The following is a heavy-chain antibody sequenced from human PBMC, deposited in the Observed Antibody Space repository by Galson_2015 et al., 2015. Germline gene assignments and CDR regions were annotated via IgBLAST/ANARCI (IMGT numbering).Heavy chain of an antibody. CDR2: ISGSGGTT. J-gene: IGHJ2*01. V-gene: IGHV3-23*01. CDR1: GFTFSSYA. D-gene: IGHD3-16*01. Sequence: SLRLSCAASGFTFSSYAMNWVRQPPGKGLEWVSGISGSGGTTYYADSVKGRFTISRDNSKSTLYLQMNRLRAEDTAVYYCAKDGASGSGTQKGWYFDLWGRGTLVTVSS. CDR3: AKDGASGSGTQKGWYFDL.